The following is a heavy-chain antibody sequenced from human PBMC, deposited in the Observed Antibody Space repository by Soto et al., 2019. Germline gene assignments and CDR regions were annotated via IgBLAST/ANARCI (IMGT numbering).Heavy chain of an antibody. D-gene: IGHD2-2*01. CDR2: INPNSGGT. CDR3: ARSIVVVPAAISPYYGMDV. CDR1: GYTFTGYY. J-gene: IGHJ6*02. V-gene: IGHV1-2*04. Sequence: GASVKVSCKDSGYTFTGYYMHWVRQAPGQGLEWMGWINPNSGGTNYAQKFQGWVTMTRDTSISTAYMELSRLRSDDTAVYYCARSIVVVPAAISPYYGMDVWGQGTTVTVSS.